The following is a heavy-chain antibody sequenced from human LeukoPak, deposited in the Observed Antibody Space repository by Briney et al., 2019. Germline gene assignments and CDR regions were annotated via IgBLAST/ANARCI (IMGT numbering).Heavy chain of an antibody. CDR3: ARGTTTTTIDYYDA. V-gene: IGHV3-7*01. CDR2: IKPDGSET. D-gene: IGHD1-1*01. J-gene: IGHJ5*02. CDR1: ALTFRDFW. Sequence: GGSLRLSCAASALTFRDFWMSWVRQAPGEGLEWVASIKPDGSETSCLYSVRGRFTISRDNAKNSLFLEMNHLRVEDTAFYYCARGTTTTTIDYYDAWGQGTLVTVSS.